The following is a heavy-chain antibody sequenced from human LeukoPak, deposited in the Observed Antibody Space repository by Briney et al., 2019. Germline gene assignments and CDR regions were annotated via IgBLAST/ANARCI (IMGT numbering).Heavy chain of an antibody. CDR2: IIPILGMA. D-gene: IGHD3-10*02. CDR3: ARALTAMLFDY. Sequence: EASVTVSCKASGGTFSSYAISWVRQAPGQGLEWMGRIIPILGMANYAQKFQGRVTITADKSTSTAYMELSSLRSEDTAVYYCARALTAMLFDYWGQGTLVTVSS. CDR1: GGTFSSYA. V-gene: IGHV1-69*04. J-gene: IGHJ4*02.